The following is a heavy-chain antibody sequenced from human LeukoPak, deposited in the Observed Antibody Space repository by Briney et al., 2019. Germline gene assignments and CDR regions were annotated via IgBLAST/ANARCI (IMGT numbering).Heavy chain of an antibody. CDR1: GYIFSSQW. D-gene: IGHD3-10*01. V-gene: IGHV5-51*01. CDR3: ARHENRGRYHDY. CDR2: IYPGDSDI. Sequence: GESLKISCKGSGYIFSSQWIGWVRQMPGKGPEWMGIIYPGDSDIRYSPSFQGQVTISADKSISTAYLQWSSLKASDTAMYYCARHENRGRYHDYWGQGTLVTVSS. J-gene: IGHJ4*02.